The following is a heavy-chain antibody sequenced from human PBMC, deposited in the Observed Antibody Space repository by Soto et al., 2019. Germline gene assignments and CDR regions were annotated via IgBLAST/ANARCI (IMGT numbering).Heavy chain of an antibody. CDR2: IYYSGST. J-gene: IGHJ4*02. CDR1: GGSISSSSYY. D-gene: IGHD5-12*01. Sequence: QLQLQESGPGLVKPSETLSLTCTVSGGSISSSSYYWGWIRQPPGKGLEWIGSIYYSGSTYYNPSLKSRVTISVDTSKNQFSLKLSSVTAADTAVYYCARLVATAQYFDYWGQGTLVTVSS. CDR3: ARLVATAQYFDY. V-gene: IGHV4-39*01.